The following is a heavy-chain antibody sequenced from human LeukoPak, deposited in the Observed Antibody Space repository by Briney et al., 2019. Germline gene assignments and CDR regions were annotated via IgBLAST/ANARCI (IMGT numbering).Heavy chain of an antibody. CDR3: ARDRDSSGWYDY. Sequence: PGGSLRLSCAASGFTFSSYSMNWVRQAPGKGLEWVSSISSSSSYIYYADSVKGRFTISRDSAKNSLYLQMNSLRAEDTAVYYCARDRDSSGWYDYWGQGTLVTVSS. J-gene: IGHJ4*02. D-gene: IGHD6-19*01. CDR1: GFTFSSYS. CDR2: ISSSSSYI. V-gene: IGHV3-21*01.